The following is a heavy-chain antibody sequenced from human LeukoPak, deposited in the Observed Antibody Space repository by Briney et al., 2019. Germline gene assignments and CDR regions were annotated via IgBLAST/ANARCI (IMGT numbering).Heavy chain of an antibody. CDR2: INHSGST. Sequence: PSETLSLTCAVYGGSFSGYYWSWIRQPPGKGLEWIGEINHSGSTNYNPSLKSRVTISVDTSKNQFSLKLRSVTAADTAVYYCARARGVRITIFGVVRYYFDYWGQGTLVTVSS. D-gene: IGHD3-3*01. CDR1: GGSFSGYY. J-gene: IGHJ4*02. CDR3: ARARGVRITIFGVVRYYFDY. V-gene: IGHV4-34*01.